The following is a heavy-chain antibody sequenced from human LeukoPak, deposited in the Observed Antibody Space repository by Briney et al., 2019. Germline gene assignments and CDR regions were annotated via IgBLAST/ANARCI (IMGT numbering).Heavy chain of an antibody. J-gene: IGHJ6*02. D-gene: IGHD2-2*01. V-gene: IGHV1-8*01. CDR3: ARGGMHCSSTSCYGMDV. CDR1: GYTFTIYD. CDR2: MNPDSGNT. Sequence: ASVKVSCKASGYTFTIYDINWVRQAAGQGLEWMGWMNPDSGNTDFAQKLQGRVTMTTDTSTSTACMELRSLRSDDTAVYYCARGGMHCSSTSCYGMDVWGQGTTVTVSS.